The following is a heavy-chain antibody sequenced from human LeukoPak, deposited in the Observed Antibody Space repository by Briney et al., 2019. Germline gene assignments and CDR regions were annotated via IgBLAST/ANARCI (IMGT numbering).Heavy chain of an antibody. Sequence: GASVKVSCKASGGTFSSYATSWVRQAPGQGLEWMGGIIPIFGTANYAQKFQGRVTITADESTSTAYMELSSLRSEDTAVYYCASSSGWYYAFDIWGQGTMVTVSS. CDR1: GGTFSSYA. D-gene: IGHD6-19*01. J-gene: IGHJ3*02. CDR2: IIPIFGTA. CDR3: ASSSGWYYAFDI. V-gene: IGHV1-69*13.